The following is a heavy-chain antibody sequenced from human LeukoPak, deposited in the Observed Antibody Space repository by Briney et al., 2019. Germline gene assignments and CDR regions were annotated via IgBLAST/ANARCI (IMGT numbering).Heavy chain of an antibody. D-gene: IGHD3-22*01. Sequence: SETLSLTCTVSGGSISSSSYYWGWIRQPPGKGLDWIGSIYYSGSTYYNPSLKSRVTISVDTSKNQFSLKLSSVTAADTAVYYCVRRYYYDKGRAFDIWGQGTMVTVSS. CDR2: IYYSGST. V-gene: IGHV4-39*01. J-gene: IGHJ3*02. CDR3: VRRYYYDKGRAFDI. CDR1: GGSISSSSYY.